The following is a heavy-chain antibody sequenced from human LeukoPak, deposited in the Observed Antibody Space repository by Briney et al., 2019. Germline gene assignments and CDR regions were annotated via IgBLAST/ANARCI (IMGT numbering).Heavy chain of an antibody. CDR1: GFTFSSYA. Sequence: GGSLRLSCAASGFTFSSYAMSWVRQAPGKGLEWVSAISGSDDSTYYADSVKGRFTISRDNSKNTLYLQMNSLRAEDTAVYYCARDRRRDGYKHAFDIWGQGTMVTVSS. J-gene: IGHJ3*02. CDR3: ARDRRRDGYKHAFDI. CDR2: ISGSDDST. D-gene: IGHD5-24*01. V-gene: IGHV3-23*01.